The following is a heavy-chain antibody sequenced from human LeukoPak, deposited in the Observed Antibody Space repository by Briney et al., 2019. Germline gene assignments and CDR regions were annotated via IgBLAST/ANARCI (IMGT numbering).Heavy chain of an antibody. CDR1: GGSISSYY. CDR3: ARLPPLRFLEWSYGMDV. D-gene: IGHD3-3*01. V-gene: IGHV4-59*08. J-gene: IGHJ6*02. Sequence: SETLSLTCTVSGGSISSYYWSWIRQPPGKGLEWIGCIYYSGSTNYNPSLKSRVTISVDTSKNQFSLKLSSVTAADTAVYYCARLPPLRFLEWSYGMDVWGQGTTVTVSS. CDR2: IYYSGST.